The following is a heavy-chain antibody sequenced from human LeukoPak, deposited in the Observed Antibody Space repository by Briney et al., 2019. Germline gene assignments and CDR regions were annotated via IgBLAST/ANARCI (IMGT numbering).Heavy chain of an antibody. CDR1: GDSIGSPKW. V-gene: IGHV4-4*02. CDR3: ARDLRGIVAPPR. Sequence: SGTLSLTCAVSGDSIGSPKWWSWVRQPPGKGLEGIGEVYHSGSANYNPSVKSRVTISVDKSKNQFSLRLTSATAADTAVYYCARDLRGIVAPPRWGQGTLVSVSS. CDR2: VYHSGSA. J-gene: IGHJ4*02. D-gene: IGHD2-15*01.